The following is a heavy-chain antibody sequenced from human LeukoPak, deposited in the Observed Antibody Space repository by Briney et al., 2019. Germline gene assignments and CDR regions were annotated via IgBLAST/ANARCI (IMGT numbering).Heavy chain of an antibody. V-gene: IGHV4-59*01. CDR1: GGSISTYY. Sequence: PSETLSLTCAVSGGSISTYYWTWIRQPPGKGLEWIGFIFYSGSTNYNPSLKSRVTISVDTSKNQFSLKLSSVTAADTAVYYCARGSLRYGMDVWGQGTTVTVSS. J-gene: IGHJ6*02. D-gene: IGHD2-15*01. CDR3: ARGSLRYGMDV. CDR2: IFYSGST.